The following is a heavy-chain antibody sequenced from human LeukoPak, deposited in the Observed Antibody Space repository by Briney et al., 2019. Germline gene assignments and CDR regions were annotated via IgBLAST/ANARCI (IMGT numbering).Heavy chain of an antibody. CDR2: ISWNSGSI. Sequence: GRSLRLSCAASGFTFDDYAMHWVRQAPGKGLEWVSGISWNSGSIGYADSVKGRFTISRDNAKNSLYLQMNSLRAEDTAVYYCAKDPSYYYGSGSYPGGQGTLVTVSS. CDR3: AKDPSYYYGSGSYP. J-gene: IGHJ4*02. CDR1: GFTFDDYA. V-gene: IGHV3-9*01. D-gene: IGHD3-10*01.